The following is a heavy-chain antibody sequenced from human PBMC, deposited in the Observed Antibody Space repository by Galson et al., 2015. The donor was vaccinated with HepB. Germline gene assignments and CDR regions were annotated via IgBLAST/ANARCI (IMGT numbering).Heavy chain of an antibody. D-gene: IGHD2-2*01. V-gene: IGHV3-33*01. CDR2: IWYDGSSK. Sequence: IWYDGSSKYYADSVKGRFTISRDDSKNTLYLQMNSLRPEETAVYYCARGGRRPAAPYYFDYWGQGTLVTVSS. CDR3: ARGGRRPAAPYYFDY. J-gene: IGHJ4*02.